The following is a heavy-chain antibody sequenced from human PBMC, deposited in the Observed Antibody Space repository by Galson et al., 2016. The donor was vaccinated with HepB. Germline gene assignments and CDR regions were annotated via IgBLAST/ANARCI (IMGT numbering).Heavy chain of an antibody. CDR3: ARDEYSKGVDY. V-gene: IGHV4-38-2*02. J-gene: IGHJ4*02. CDR2: IFQRGTT. Sequence: SETLSLTCSVSGYSITSGYYWGWIRQPPGKGLEWIGTIFQRGTTFYNPSLKSRVTISVDTSKNQFSLKLSSVTAADTAVYYCARDEYSKGVDYWGLGTLVTVSS. D-gene: IGHD4-11*01. CDR1: GYSITSGYY.